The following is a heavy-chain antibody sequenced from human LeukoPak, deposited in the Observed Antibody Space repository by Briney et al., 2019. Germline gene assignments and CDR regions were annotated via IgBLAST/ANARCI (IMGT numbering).Heavy chain of an antibody. V-gene: IGHV5-10-1*01. CDR1: GYSFTSYW. J-gene: IGHJ4*02. CDR2: IDPSDSYT. CDR3: ARLEGDDILTGYYLPVYYFDY. Sequence: GESLKISCKGSGYSFTSYWISWVRQMPGKGLEWMGRIDPSDSYTNYSPSFQGHVTISADKSISTAYMQWSSLKASDTAMYYCARLEGDDILTGYYLPVYYFDYWGQGTLVTVSS. D-gene: IGHD3-9*01.